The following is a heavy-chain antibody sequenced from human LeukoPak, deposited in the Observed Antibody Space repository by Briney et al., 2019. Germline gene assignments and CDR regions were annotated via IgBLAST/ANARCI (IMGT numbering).Heavy chain of an antibody. CDR1: GGSISSGDYY. V-gene: IGHV4-61*02. CDR3: ASTVTTPDYFDY. CDR2: IYTSGST. Sequence: SETLSLTCTVSGGSISSGDYYWSWIRQPAGKGLEWIGRIYTSGSTNYNPSLKSRVTMSVDTSKNQFSLKLTSVTAADTAVYYCASTVTTPDYFDYWGQGTLVTVSS. D-gene: IGHD4-11*01. J-gene: IGHJ4*02.